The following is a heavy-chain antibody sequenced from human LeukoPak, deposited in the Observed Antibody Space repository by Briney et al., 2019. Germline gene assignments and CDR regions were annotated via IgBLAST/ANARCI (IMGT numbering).Heavy chain of an antibody. V-gene: IGHV3-11*06. CDR1: GFTFSDYY. CDR3: ARFHSSGYPYFDY. CDR2: IGSSSSYT. Sequence: GGSLRLSCAGSGFTFSDYYMSWIRQAPGKGLEWVSYIGSSSSYTNYADSVKGRFTISRDNAKNSLYLQMNSLRAEDTAVYYCARFHSSGYPYFDYWGQGTLVTVSS. J-gene: IGHJ4*02. D-gene: IGHD3-22*01.